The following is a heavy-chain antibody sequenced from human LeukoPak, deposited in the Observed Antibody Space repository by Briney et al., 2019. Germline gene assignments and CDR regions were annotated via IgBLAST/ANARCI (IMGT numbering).Heavy chain of an antibody. Sequence: GESLKISCKGSGYSFTSYWIGCVRQMPGKGLEWMGIIYPDDSDTRYSPSFQGQVTISADKSISTAYLQWSSLKASDTAMYYCTRLKAAAGDWFDPWGQGNLVTVSS. V-gene: IGHV5-51*01. D-gene: IGHD6-13*01. CDR1: GYSFTSYW. J-gene: IGHJ5*02. CDR3: TRLKAAAGDWFDP. CDR2: IYPDDSDT.